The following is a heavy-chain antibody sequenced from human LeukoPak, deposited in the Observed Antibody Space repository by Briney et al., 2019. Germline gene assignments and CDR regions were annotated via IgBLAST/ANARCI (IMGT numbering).Heavy chain of an antibody. J-gene: IGHJ4*02. V-gene: IGHV3-74*01. CDR3: AKDKYGEYDDEDPYYFDF. CDR1: GFTFSSRW. D-gene: IGHD4-17*01. CDR2: INSDGSST. Sequence: PGGSLRLSCAASGFTFSSRWMHWVRQAPGKGLVWVSRINSDGSSTSYADSVKGRFTISRDNSKNSLYLQMNSLRIEDTALYYCAKDKYGEYDDEDPYYFDFWGPRNPVTVSS.